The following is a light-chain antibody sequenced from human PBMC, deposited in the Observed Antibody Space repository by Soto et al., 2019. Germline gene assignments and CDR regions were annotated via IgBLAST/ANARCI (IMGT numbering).Light chain of an antibody. V-gene: IGKV1-9*01. Sequence: DVQLTQSPSLLSASVGDRVTITCRASQAIRSYLAWYQQSPGKAPKLLVYAASTLQSGVPSRFSGSGSGTELHLTISSLQTEDFATYYRQHLYGYPRTFGQGTEVEIK. J-gene: IGKJ1*01. CDR2: AAS. CDR3: QHLYGYPRT. CDR1: QAIRSY.